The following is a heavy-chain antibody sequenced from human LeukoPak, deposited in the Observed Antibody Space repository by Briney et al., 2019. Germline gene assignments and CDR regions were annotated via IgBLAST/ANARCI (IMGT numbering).Heavy chain of an antibody. D-gene: IGHD3-22*01. J-gene: IGHJ4*02. V-gene: IGHV3-23*01. CDR3: AKDPAYDSSGYPPVDY. CDR1: GFTFSSYA. CDR2: ITTSDGNT. Sequence: GSLSLSCAASGFTFSSYAMSWVRQAPGKGLEWVSTITTSDGNTYCADSVKGRFTVSRDNSKNTLFLQMNSLRAEDTAVYYCAKDPAYDSSGYPPVDYWGQGTLVTVSS.